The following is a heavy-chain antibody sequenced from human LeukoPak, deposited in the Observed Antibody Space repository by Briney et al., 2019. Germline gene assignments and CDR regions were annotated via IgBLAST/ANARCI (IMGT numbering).Heavy chain of an antibody. CDR1: GGSISSSSYY. V-gene: IGHV4-39*07. CDR3: ARVLNIIWWDAFDI. CDR2: IYYSGST. D-gene: IGHD2-21*01. Sequence: PSETLSLTCTVSGGSISSSSYYWGWTRQPPGKGLEWIGSIYYSGSTYYNPSLKSRVTISVDTSKNQFSLKLSSVTAADTAVYYCARVLNIIWWDAFDIWGQGTMVTVSS. J-gene: IGHJ3*02.